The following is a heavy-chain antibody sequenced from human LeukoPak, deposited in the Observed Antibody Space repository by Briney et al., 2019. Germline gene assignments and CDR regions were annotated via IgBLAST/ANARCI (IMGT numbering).Heavy chain of an antibody. CDR1: GGTFSSYA. J-gene: IGHJ6*03. Sequence: SVRVSCKASGGTFSSYAISWVRQAPGQGLEWMGGIIPIFGTANYAQKFQGRVTITADESTSTAYMELSSLRSEDTAVYYCARAGVDSSSWYGFYYYYMDVWGKGTTVTVSS. V-gene: IGHV1-69*01. D-gene: IGHD6-13*01. CDR3: ARAGVDSSSWYGFYYYYMDV. CDR2: IIPIFGTA.